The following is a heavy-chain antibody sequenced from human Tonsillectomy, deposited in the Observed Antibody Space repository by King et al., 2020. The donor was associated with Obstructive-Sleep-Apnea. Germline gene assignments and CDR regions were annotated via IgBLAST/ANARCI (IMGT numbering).Heavy chain of an antibody. J-gene: IGHJ6*02. CDR3: AREDPIAEVRLRYYYGMDV. Sequence: VQLVESGGGVVQPGRPLRLSCAVSGFTFSSYAMHLVRQAPGKGLEWVAVISYDGSNKNYGDSVKGRFTISSDNSNNTPFLQMNSLRAEDTALYYCAREDPIAEVRLRYYYGMDVWGQGTTVTVSS. CDR2: ISYDGSNK. D-gene: IGHD6-13*01. V-gene: IGHV3-30*04. CDR1: GFTFSSYA.